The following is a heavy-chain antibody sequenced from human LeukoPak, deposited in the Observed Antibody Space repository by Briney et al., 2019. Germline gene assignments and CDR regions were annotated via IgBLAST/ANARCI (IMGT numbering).Heavy chain of an antibody. Sequence: SETLSLTCTVSGGSISSDYGSWIRQPPRKGLEWIGRIYSSVSTNYNPSLKSRVTMSVDTSKNQFSLKLTSVTAAVTAVYYCARGVCGSGDYWGGGTLVTVSS. CDR2: IYSSVST. V-gene: IGHV4-4*07. J-gene: IGHJ4*02. CDR1: GGSISSDY. D-gene: IGHD3-10*01. CDR3: ARGVCGSGDY.